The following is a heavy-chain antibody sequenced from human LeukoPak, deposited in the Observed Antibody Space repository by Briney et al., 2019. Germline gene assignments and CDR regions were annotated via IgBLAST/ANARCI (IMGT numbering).Heavy chain of an antibody. CDR2: ITGSGGST. D-gene: IGHD3-16*01. CDR1: GFNFSKYG. CDR3: AKDSGNRGYYDYVWGSRPFDF. V-gene: IGHV3-23*01. Sequence: GGSLRLSCGASGFNFSKYGLSWVRQAPRKGLEWVSAITGSGGSTFYADSVKGRFTSSRDNSKNTLYLQMHSLRGGDTAVYYCAKDSGNRGYYDYVWGSRPFDFWGQGTLVSVSS. J-gene: IGHJ4*02.